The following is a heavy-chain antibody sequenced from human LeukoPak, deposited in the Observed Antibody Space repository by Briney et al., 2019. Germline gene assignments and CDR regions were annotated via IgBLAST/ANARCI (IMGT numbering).Heavy chain of an antibody. CDR1: GFTFSSYW. Sequence: GGSLRLSCAASGFTFSSYWMSWVRQAPGKGLEWVAVISYDGSNKYYADSVKGRFTISRDNSKNTLYLQMNSLRAEDTAVYYCAKVIVVVTASHAFDIWGQGTMVTVSS. CDR2: ISYDGSNK. CDR3: AKVIVVVTASHAFDI. J-gene: IGHJ3*02. D-gene: IGHD2-21*02. V-gene: IGHV3-30*18.